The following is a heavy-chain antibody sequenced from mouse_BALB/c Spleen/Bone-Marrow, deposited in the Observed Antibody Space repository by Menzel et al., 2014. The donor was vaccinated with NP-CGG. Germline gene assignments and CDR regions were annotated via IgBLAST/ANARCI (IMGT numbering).Heavy chain of an antibody. Sequence: EVQLVESGRDLVKPGGSLKLSCAASGFTFSNYGMSWVRQTPDKRLEWVATINSGGRYAFYPDSVEGRFTISRDNAKNTLYLQMSSLKSEDTAMYYCARRSDYDYFDYWGQGTTLTVSS. CDR3: ARRSDYDYFDY. V-gene: IGHV5-6*01. J-gene: IGHJ2*01. D-gene: IGHD2-4*01. CDR2: INSGGRYA. CDR1: GFTFSNYG.